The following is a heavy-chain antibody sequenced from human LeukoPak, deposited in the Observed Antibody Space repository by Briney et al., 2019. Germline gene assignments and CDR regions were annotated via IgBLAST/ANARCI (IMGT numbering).Heavy chain of an antibody. CDR3: ARAFNDAFDI. CDR2: ITNSGDRI. CDR1: GFTFRDYY. J-gene: IGHJ3*02. Sequence: GGSLRLSXEASGFTFRDYYMGWIRQAPGKGLEWVSYITNSGDRIYNADSVKGRFTISRDNAKNSLYLQMNSLRAEDTAIYYCARAFNDAFDIWGQGTMVTVSS. V-gene: IGHV3-11*04.